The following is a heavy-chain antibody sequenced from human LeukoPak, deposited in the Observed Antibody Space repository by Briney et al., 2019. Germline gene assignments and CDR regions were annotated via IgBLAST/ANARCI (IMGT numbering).Heavy chain of an antibody. CDR3: ARLPSSTIHYYDSSGYFGWFDP. CDR1: SGSFSGYY. J-gene: IGHJ5*02. CDR2: INHSGST. Sequence: SETLSLTCAVYSGSFSGYYWSWIRQPPGKGLEWIGEINHSGSTNYNSSLKSRITISVDTSKNQFSLKLSSVTAADTAVYYCARLPSSTIHYYDSSGYFGWFDPWGQGTLVTVSS. V-gene: IGHV4-34*01. D-gene: IGHD3-22*01.